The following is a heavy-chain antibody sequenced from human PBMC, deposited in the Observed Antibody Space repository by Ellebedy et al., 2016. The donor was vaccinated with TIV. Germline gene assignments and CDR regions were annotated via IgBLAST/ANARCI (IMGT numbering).Heavy chain of an antibody. Sequence: GESLKISCKGSGYSFAKYWIGWVRQMPGKGLEWMGIIYPGDSDTRYSPSFEGQVTISADKSISTVFLQWSSLKASDTAIYYCARPNMGYYYMDAWGTGTTVSVS. CDR1: GYSFAKYW. CDR3: ARPNMGYYYMDA. V-gene: IGHV5-51*01. D-gene: IGHD2/OR15-2a*01. CDR2: IYPGDSDT. J-gene: IGHJ6*03.